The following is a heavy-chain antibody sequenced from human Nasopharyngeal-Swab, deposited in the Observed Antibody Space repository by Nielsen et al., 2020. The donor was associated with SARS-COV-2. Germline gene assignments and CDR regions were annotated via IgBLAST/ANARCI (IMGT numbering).Heavy chain of an antibody. D-gene: IGHD6-19*01. J-gene: IGHJ6*02. V-gene: IGHV1-69*13. CDR1: GGTFSSYA. Sequence: SVKVSCKASGGTFSSYAISWVRQAPGQGLEWMGGIIPIFGTANYAQKFQGRVTITADGSTSTAYMELSSLRSEDTAVYYCARESKKVAGLPNYYYYGMDVWGQGTTVTVSS. CDR3: ARESKKVAGLPNYYYYGMDV. CDR2: IIPIFGTA.